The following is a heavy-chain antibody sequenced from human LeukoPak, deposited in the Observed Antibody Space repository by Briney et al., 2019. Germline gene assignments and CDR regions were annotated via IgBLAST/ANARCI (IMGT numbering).Heavy chain of an antibody. CDR3: AKRGVVIRAVIIVGFHKEAYYFDY. J-gene: IGHJ4*02. CDR2: LSDSGGST. D-gene: IGHD3-10*01. Sequence: QPGGSLRLSCAVSGITLSNYGMSWVRQAPGKGLEWVAGLSDSGGSTNYADSVKGRFTVSRDNPKNTLYLQMNSLRAEDTAVYFCAKRGVVIRAVIIVGFHKEAYYFDYWGQGALATVSS. CDR1: GITLSNYG. V-gene: IGHV3-23*01.